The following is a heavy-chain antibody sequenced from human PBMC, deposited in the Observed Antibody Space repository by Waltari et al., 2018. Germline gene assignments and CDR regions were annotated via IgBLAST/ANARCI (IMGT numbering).Heavy chain of an antibody. Sequence: DVQLVQSGTEVKKPGESLTISCKGSGYSFTDYWIIWVRHKPGKGLEWMGRIDPNDSPNNDSPSFQGHVTMSTDKSTKTAYLQWSSLQASDTAIYYCARRDYSGYDETFDHWGQGTQVTVSS. J-gene: IGHJ4*02. CDR3: ARRDYSGYDETFDH. D-gene: IGHD5-12*01. V-gene: IGHV5-10-1*03. CDR2: IDPNDSPN. CDR1: GYSFTDYW.